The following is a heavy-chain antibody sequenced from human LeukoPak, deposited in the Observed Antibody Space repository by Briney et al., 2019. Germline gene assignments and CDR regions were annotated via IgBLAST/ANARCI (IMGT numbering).Heavy chain of an antibody. CDR2: IAYHGNTE. CDR1: GFTISSHG. V-gene: IGHV3-30*18. D-gene: IGHD6-19*01. J-gene: IGHJ5*02. CDR3: AKDWGSGGWYNYFDP. Sequence: TGGSLRLSCAVSGFTISSHGMHWVRRAPGKGPEWVAMIAYHGNTEYYGDSVKGRFTISRDNSKNTLYLQMDSLRAEDTAVYHCAKDWGSGGWYNYFDPWGQGTLVTVSS.